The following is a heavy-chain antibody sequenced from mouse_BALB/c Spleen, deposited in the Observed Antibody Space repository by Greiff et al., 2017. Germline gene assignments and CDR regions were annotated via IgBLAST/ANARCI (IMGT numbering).Heavy chain of an antibody. CDR2: IYPGNVNT. J-gene: IGHJ4*01. D-gene: IGHD2-14*01. V-gene: IGHV1S56*01. CDR3: ARRYDYAMDY. Sequence: QVQLQQSGPELVKPGASVRISCKASGYTFTSYYIHWVKQRPGQGLEWIGWIYPGNVNTKYNEKFKGKATLTADKSSSTAYMQLSSLTSEDSAVYFCARRYDYAMDYWGQGTSVTVSS. CDR1: GYTFTSYY.